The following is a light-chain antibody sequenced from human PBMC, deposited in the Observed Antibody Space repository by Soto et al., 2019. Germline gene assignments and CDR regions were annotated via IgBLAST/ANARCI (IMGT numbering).Light chain of an antibody. CDR3: SSYASSGGHNYV. CDR2: EVT. V-gene: IGLV2-14*01. J-gene: IGLJ1*01. Sequence: QSALTQPPSASGSPGQSVTISCTGTSSDVGRYNYVSWYQHHPGKAPKLIIYEVTNRPSGISNRFSGSKSGNTASLTISGLQAEDEAVYYCSSYASSGGHNYVFATGTKVTVL. CDR1: SSDVGRYNY.